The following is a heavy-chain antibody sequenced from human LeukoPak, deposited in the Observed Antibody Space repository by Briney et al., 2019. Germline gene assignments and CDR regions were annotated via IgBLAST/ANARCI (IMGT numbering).Heavy chain of an antibody. CDR3: AKEGWITIFGVVTPAGLDY. V-gene: IGHV3-23*01. CDR2: ISGGGDIT. D-gene: IGHD3-3*01. J-gene: IGHJ4*02. Sequence: GGSLRLSCAASGFTFSTYAMVWVRQAPGKGLEWVSTISGGGDITYYADSVKGRFTLSRDNSRNTLYLEMNGLRAEDTAMYYCAKEGWITIFGVVTPAGLDYWGQGNLVTVSS. CDR1: GFTFSTYA.